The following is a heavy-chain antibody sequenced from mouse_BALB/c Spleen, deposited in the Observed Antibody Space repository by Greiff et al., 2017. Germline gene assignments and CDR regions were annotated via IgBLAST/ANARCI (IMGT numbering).Heavy chain of an antibody. CDR2: ISNGGGST. CDR3: ARSYDYDDAMDY. D-gene: IGHD2-4*01. J-gene: IGHJ4*01. Sequence: EVMLVESGGGLVQPGGSLKLSCAASGFTFSSYTMSWVRQTPEKRLEWVAYISNGGGSTYYPDTVKGRFTISRDNAKNTLYLQMSSLKSEDTAMYYCARSYDYDDAMDYWGQGTSVTVSS. CDR1: GFTFSSYT. V-gene: IGHV5-12-2*01.